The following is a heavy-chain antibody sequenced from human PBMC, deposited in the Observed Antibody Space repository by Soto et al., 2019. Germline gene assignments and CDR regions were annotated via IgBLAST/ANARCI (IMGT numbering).Heavy chain of an antibody. CDR2: MNPNSGNT. CDR3: ARGITMVRGVTTAYYYMDV. CDR1: GYTFTSYD. V-gene: IGHV1-8*01. J-gene: IGHJ6*03. D-gene: IGHD3-10*01. Sequence: ASVKVSCKASGYTFTSYDINWVRQATGQGLEWMRLMNPNSGNTGYAQKFQGRVTMTRNTSISTSYMELSSLRSEDTAVYYCARGITMVRGVTTAYYYMDVWGKGTTVTVSS.